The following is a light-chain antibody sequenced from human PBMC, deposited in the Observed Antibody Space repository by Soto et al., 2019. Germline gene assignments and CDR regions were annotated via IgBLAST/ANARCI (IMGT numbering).Light chain of an antibody. Sequence: PGRSATLSCRASRTVSITYLTWYQQKPGQAPRLLIFGASKRATGIPDRFSGSGSGRDFTLTISGLEPEDFAVYYCQQYGSSPLISFGQGTRLESK. CDR2: GAS. J-gene: IGKJ5*01. V-gene: IGKV3-20*01. CDR1: RTVSITY. CDR3: QQYGSSPLIS.